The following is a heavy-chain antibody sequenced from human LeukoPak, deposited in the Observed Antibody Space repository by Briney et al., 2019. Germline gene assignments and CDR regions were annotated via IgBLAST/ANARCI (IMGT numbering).Heavy chain of an antibody. CDR1: GFTFSSYA. J-gene: IGHJ4*02. D-gene: IGHD6-19*01. CDR2: ISGSGGST. Sequence: GGSLRLSCAASGFTFSSYAMSWVRQAPGRGLEWVSAISGSGGSTYYADSVKGRFTISRDNSKNTLYLQMNSLRAEDTAVYYCAKDQTVAGFYFDYWGQGTLVTVSS. CDR3: AKDQTVAGFYFDY. V-gene: IGHV3-23*01.